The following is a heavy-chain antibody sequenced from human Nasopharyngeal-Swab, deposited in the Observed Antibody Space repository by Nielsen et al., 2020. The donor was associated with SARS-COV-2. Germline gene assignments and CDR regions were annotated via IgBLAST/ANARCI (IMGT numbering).Heavy chain of an antibody. CDR2: IAHNSGT. Sequence: SETLSLTCTVSGVSISSQYWSWIRQPPGKGLEWIGYIAHNSGTNYNPSLKSRVTMFMDTSKNQFSLKLRSLTAADTAVYYCAKEGATGWLDPWGQGTLVTVSS. J-gene: IGHJ5*02. V-gene: IGHV4-59*11. CDR3: AKEGATGWLDP. CDR1: GVSISSQY.